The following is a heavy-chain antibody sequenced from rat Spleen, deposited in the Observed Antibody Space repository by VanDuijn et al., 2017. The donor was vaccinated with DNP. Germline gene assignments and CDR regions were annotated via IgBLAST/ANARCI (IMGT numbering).Heavy chain of an antibody. V-gene: IGHV5-27*01. CDR1: GFTFSNYG. CDR3: TTYYGYNYSFDY. D-gene: IGHD1-9*01. J-gene: IGHJ2*01. CDR2: ITNSGGST. Sequence: EVQLVESGGGLVQPGRSLKLSCAASGFTFSNYGMAWVRQAPTKGLEWVASITNSGGSTYYRDSVKGRFTISRDNAKSTLYLQMDSLRSEDTATYYCTTYYGYNYSFDYWGQGVMVTVSS.